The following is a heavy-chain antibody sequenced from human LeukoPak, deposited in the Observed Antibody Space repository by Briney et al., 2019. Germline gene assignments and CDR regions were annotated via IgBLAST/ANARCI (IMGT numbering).Heavy chain of an antibody. CDR3: ARHGSQTAETSSWYELFDY. V-gene: IGHV4-4*07. CDR2: IYTSGST. J-gene: IGHJ4*02. CDR1: GGSLNNYI. Sequence: SETLSHTCTVSGGSLNNYIWSWIRQPAGKGLEWIGLIYTSGSTNYNPSLKSRVTISVDTSKHQFSLKLSSVTAADTAVYYCARHGSQTAETSSWYELFDYWGQGTLVTVSS. D-gene: IGHD6-13*01.